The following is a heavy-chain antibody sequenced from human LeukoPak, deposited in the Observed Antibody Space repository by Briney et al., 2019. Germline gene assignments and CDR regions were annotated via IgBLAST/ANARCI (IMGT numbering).Heavy chain of an antibody. V-gene: IGHV3-21*01. CDR1: GFTFSSYS. D-gene: IGHD2-15*01. CDR3: ASPVVVAAGGSFDY. J-gene: IGHJ4*02. CDR2: ISSSSSYV. Sequence: GGSLRLSCAASGFTFSSYSMNWVRQAPGKGLEWVSSISSSSSYVYYADSVKGRFTISRDNAKNSLYLQMNSLRAEDTAVYYCASPVVVAAGGSFDYWGQGTLVTVSS.